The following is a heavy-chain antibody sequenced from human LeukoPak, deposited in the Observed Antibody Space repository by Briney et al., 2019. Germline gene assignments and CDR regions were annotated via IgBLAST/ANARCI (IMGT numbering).Heavy chain of an antibody. CDR3: TRRSMYVDL. J-gene: IGHJ5*02. CDR1: GFPFSTYW. CDR2: INQDGSEK. Sequence: GGSLRLSCAASGFPFSTYWMTWVRQAPGKGLEWVANINQDGSEKYYVDSVSGRFTISRDNSKNSLCLQMSSLRAEDTAVYYCTRRSMYVDLWGQGALVTVSS. D-gene: IGHD2-8*01. V-gene: IGHV3-7*04.